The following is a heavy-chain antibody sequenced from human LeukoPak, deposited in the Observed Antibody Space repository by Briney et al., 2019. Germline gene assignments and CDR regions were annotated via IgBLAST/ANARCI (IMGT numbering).Heavy chain of an antibody. V-gene: IGHV3-23*01. Sequence: GGSLRLSCAASGFAFSTYALSWFRQAPGKGLEWVSGISGSGGSTYYADSVKGRFTISRDNSKNTLYLQMNSLRAEDTTVYYWAKTNIAATVVTPVFFQHWGQGTLVTVSS. CDR1: GFAFSTYA. CDR2: ISGSGGST. J-gene: IGHJ1*01. D-gene: IGHD4-23*01. CDR3: AKTNIAATVVTPVFFQH.